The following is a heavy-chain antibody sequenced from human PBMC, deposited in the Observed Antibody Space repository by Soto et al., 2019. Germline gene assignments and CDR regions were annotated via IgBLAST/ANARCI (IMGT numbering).Heavy chain of an antibody. Sequence: GGSLRLSCAASGFTFSDYYMSWIRQAPGQGLVWVSRINSDGSSTSYADSVKGRFTISRDNAKNTLYLQMNSLRAEDTAVYYCASGDPSSSAYYYCYGMDVWGQGTTVTVSS. CDR2: INSDGSST. CDR1: GFTFSDYY. D-gene: IGHD6-13*01. CDR3: ASGDPSSSAYYYCYGMDV. V-gene: IGHV3-74*01. J-gene: IGHJ6*02.